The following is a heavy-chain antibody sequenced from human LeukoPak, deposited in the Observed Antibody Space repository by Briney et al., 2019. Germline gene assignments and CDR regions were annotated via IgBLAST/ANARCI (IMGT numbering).Heavy chain of an antibody. V-gene: IGHV4-59*01. CDR2: IYYSGST. Sequence: PSETLSLTCTVSGGSMSSYYWSWIRQSPGKGLEWIGYIYYSGSTDYNPSLKSRVTISVDTSKNQFSLKLSSVTAVDTAVYYCARDLTQTGTRGGLDYWGQGTLVTVSS. CDR3: ARDLTQTGTRGGLDY. CDR1: GGSMSSYY. D-gene: IGHD1-7*01. J-gene: IGHJ4*02.